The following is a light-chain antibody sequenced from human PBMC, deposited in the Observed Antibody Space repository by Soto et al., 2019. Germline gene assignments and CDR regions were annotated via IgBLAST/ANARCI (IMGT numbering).Light chain of an antibody. CDR2: GAS. Sequence: ELVLTQSPATLSLSPGESATLSCRASQSVSSRYSAWYQQKPGQAPRLLIYGASSRATGIPDRFSGSGSGKDFTLTISRMEPEDFAVYYCQQYGSSWYTFGQGTKLEI. CDR1: QSVSSRY. V-gene: IGKV3-20*01. CDR3: QQYGSSWYT. J-gene: IGKJ2*01.